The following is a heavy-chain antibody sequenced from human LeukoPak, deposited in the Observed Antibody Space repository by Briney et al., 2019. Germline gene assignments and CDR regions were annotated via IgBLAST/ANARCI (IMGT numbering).Heavy chain of an antibody. CDR2: IYYSGSI. V-gene: IGHV4-39*07. J-gene: IGHJ6*02. CDR1: GGSMISRSHY. D-gene: IGHD2-21*01. Sequence: SETLTLTCTVSGGSMISRSHYWGWIRQPPGKGLEWIGSIYYSGSIYHNPSLKSRVTISVDTSKNQFSLSLSSVTAADTAVYYCARITFVVEGYGMDVWGQGTTLTVSS. CDR3: ARITFVVEGYGMDV.